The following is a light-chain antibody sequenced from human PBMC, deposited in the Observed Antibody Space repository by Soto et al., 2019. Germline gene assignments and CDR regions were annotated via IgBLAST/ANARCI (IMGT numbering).Light chain of an antibody. CDR2: KAS. CDR3: QQDNSYPEA. J-gene: IGKJ1*01. Sequence: NQTSRAPCPRHGYLDKKVTITCRASQTISSWLDWYQQKPGKAPKLLIYKASNLKSGVPSRFSGSGSGTEFTLTISSLQPDDFATYYCQQDNSYPEAFGQGTKVDIK. V-gene: IGKV1-5*03. CDR1: QTISSW.